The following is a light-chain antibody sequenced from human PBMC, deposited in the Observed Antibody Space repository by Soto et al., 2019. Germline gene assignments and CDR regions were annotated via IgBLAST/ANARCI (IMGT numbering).Light chain of an antibody. J-gene: IGKJ1*01. CDR1: EAVAIY. Sequence: EVGLTQSQATLSLSPGGRATRACRASEAVAIYLAWYQQRPGQGPRLLIYDTSKRATGIPARFTGTGSGTDFTLTISRLEPEDFAVYYCQQRFSWPPWTFGQGTKVEIK. V-gene: IGKV3-11*01. CDR2: DTS. CDR3: QQRFSWPPWT.